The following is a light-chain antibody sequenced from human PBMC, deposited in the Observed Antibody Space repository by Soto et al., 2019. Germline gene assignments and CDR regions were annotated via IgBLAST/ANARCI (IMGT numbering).Light chain of an antibody. CDR1: QSVSSN. Sequence: EIVMTQSQATLSVSPGERATLSCRASQSVSSNLAWYQQKPGQAPRLLIYGASTRATGIPARFSGSGSGTEFTLTISSLQSEDFAVYYCQQYNNWPPGTFGQGTKLEI. J-gene: IGKJ2*02. V-gene: IGKV3D-15*01. CDR2: GAS. CDR3: QQYNNWPPGT.